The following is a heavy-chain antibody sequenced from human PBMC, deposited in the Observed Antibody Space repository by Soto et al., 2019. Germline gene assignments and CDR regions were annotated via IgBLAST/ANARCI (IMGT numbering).Heavy chain of an antibody. D-gene: IGHD2-15*01. CDR1: GFTFSHYG. CDR3: AKDRRPHEYCSGGSCYNGFAY. CDR2: ISYDGNNK. Sequence: SGGSLRLSCAASGFTFSHYGMHWVRQAPGKGLEWVAVISYDGNNKYYADSVKGRFTISRDKSKNRLYLQMNSLRAEDTAVYYCAKDRRPHEYCSGGSCYNGFAYWGQGTLVTVSS. V-gene: IGHV3-30*18. J-gene: IGHJ4*02.